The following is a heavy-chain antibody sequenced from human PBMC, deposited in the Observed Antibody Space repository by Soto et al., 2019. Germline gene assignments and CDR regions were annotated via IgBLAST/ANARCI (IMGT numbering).Heavy chain of an antibody. CDR3: ASYSGDDFYY. CDR2: IYYSGST. CDR1: GGSVSSGTYY. J-gene: IGHJ4*02. V-gene: IGHV4-61*01. Sequence: QVQLQESSPGLVKPSETLSLTCTVSGGSVSSGTYYWSWIRQPPGRGLEWIGYIYYSGSTNYNPSLKSRVIISVDMSKNQFSLKLSSVTAADTAVYYCASYSGDDFYYWGQGTLVTVSS. D-gene: IGHD5-12*01.